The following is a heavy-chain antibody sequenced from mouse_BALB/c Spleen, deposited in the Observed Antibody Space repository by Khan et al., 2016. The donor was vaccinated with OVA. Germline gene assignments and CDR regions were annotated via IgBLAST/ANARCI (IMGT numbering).Heavy chain of an antibody. CDR3: ARETAYYGNYEAMDY. D-gene: IGHD2-10*01. V-gene: IGHV2-9*02. J-gene: IGHJ4*01. Sequence: VQLKESGPGLVAPSQSLSITCTVSGFSLTNYGVNWVRQPPGKGLEWLGVIWAGGSTNYNSALMSRLSIRKDNSRSQVFLQLNSLQTDDTARYFCARETAYYGNYEAMDYWGQGTSVTVSS. CDR1: GFSLTNYG. CDR2: IWAGGST.